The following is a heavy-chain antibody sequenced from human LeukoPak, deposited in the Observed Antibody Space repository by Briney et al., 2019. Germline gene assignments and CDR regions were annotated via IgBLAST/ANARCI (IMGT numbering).Heavy chain of an antibody. D-gene: IGHD2-15*01. Sequence: PSETLSLTCTVSGGSISSYYLSWIRQPAGKGLEWIGRIYTSGSTNYNPSLKSRVTMSVDTSKNQFSLKLSSVTAADTAVYYCARDGGYCSGGSCPSGWFDPWGQGTLVTVS. CDR1: GGSISSYY. V-gene: IGHV4-4*07. J-gene: IGHJ5*02. CDR2: IYTSGST. CDR3: ARDGGYCSGGSCPSGWFDP.